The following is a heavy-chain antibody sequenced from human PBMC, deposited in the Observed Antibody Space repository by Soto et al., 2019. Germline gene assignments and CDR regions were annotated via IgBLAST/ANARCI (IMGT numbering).Heavy chain of an antibody. V-gene: IGHV4-31*03. J-gene: IGHJ4*02. CDR1: GGSISTVGHY. CDR3: ARATGTLRSRNCDY. D-gene: IGHD1-1*01. Sequence: SETLSLTCSVSGGSISTVGHYWTWIRQPPGKGLEWIGSSYHTGSTYYSKSLRSRLTMSVDTSKSQFSLRLSSVTAADTAVYYCARATGTLRSRNCDYWGQGSLVTVSS. CDR2: SYHTGST.